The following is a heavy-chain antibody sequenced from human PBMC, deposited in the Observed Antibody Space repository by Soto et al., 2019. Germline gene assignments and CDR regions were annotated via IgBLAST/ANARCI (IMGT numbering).Heavy chain of an antibody. J-gene: IGHJ4*02. D-gene: IGHD2-21*02. CDR3: ARGGHVVVVTAALDY. CDR1: GDTFTDYY. CDR2: VNPSGGHT. Sequence: QVQLMQSGAEVKKPGASVKVSCKASGDTFTDYYIHWVRQAPGQGLEWMGTVNPSGGHTTYAQHFLGRATXTWETSXXTLYLELTSLTSDDTAIYYCARGGHVVVVTAALDYWGQGTLVTVSS. V-gene: IGHV1-46*01.